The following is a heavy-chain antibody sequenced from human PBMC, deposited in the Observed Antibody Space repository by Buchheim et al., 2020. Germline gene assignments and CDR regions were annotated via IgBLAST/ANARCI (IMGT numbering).Heavy chain of an antibody. D-gene: IGHD3-16*02. J-gene: IGHJ4*02. Sequence: EVQLLESGGGLVQPGGSLRLSCAASGFTFSSYAMSWVRQAPGKGLEWVSAVSGSGGSTFYADSVKGRFTVSRDNSKKKVYLQMNSLRAADTAIYYCAKVLSRRYFDYWGQGTL. CDR1: GFTFSSYA. V-gene: IGHV3-23*01. CDR2: VSGSGGST. CDR3: AKVLSRRYFDY.